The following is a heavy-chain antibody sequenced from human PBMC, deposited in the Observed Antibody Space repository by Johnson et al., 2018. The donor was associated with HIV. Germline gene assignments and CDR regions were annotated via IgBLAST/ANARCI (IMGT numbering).Heavy chain of an antibody. CDR1: GFTISTFW. D-gene: IGHD6-6*01. CDR2: ISGDGSSL. Sequence: VLLVESGGALVQPGGSLRLSCEVSGFTISTFWMHWVRQVPGKGLMWVSRISGDGSSLSYADSVKGRFTISRDNAKNTLYLQLNSLRVEDTAIYYCARAQLLADDAFNKWGRGTMVTVSS. J-gene: IGHJ3*02. CDR3: ARAQLLADDAFNK. V-gene: IGHV3-74*02.